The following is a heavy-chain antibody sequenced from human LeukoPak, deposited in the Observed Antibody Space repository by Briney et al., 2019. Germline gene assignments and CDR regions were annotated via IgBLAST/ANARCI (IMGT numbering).Heavy chain of an antibody. D-gene: IGHD4-17*01. CDR3: ATYFYGEYGSYYFDY. Sequence: SEALSLTCAVSGAFITNSHWWSWARQPPGKGLEWIGEIYHSGTTNYNPSLKSRVTMSVDKSKNQFSLKLSSVTAADTAVYYCATYFYGEYGSYYFDYWGQGTLVTVSS. V-gene: IGHV4-4*02. J-gene: IGHJ4*02. CDR1: GAFITNSHW. CDR2: IYHSGTT.